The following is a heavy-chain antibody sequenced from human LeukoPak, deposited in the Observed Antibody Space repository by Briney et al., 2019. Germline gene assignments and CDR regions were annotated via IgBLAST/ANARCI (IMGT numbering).Heavy chain of an antibody. D-gene: IGHD6-13*01. CDR1: GGSISSYY. CDR2: IYYSGST. CDR3: ARGMGSSWLYYYYGMDV. V-gene: IGHV4-59*12. J-gene: IGHJ6*02. Sequence: SETLSLTCTVSGGSISSYYWSWIRQPPGKGLEWIGYIYYSGSTNYNPSLKSRVTISVDTSKNQFSLKLSSVTAADTAVYYCARGMGSSWLYYYYGMDVWGQGTTVTVSS.